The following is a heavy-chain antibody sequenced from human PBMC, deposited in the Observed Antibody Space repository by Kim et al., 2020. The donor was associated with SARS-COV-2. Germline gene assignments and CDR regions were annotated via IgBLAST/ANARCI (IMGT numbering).Heavy chain of an antibody. V-gene: IGHV3-23*01. CDR3: AKGAPVYYGDYVFDY. J-gene: IGHJ4*02. Sequence: DSVKGRFTIARNNAKNTLYLQMNSRRAEDTAVYYYAKGAPVYYGDYVFDYWGQGTLVTVSS. D-gene: IGHD4-17*01.